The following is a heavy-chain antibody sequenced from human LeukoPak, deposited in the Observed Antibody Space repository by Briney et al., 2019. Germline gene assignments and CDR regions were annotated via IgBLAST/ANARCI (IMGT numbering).Heavy chain of an antibody. J-gene: IGHJ4*02. CDR1: GFPGSRNY. V-gene: IGHV3-53*04. D-gene: IGHD4-17*01. CDR2: IYSGSST. Sequence: PGGSLRLSCAASGFPGSRNYMSWVRQAPGKGLGWVSIIYSGSSTYYADSVKGRFTISRHNSENTLYLQMNSLRVEDTAVYYCARVPDTGDYYFEYWGQGTLVTVSS. CDR3: ARVPDTGDYYFEY.